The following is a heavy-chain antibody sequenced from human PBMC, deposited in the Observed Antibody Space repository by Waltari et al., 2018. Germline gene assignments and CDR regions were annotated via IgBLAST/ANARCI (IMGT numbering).Heavy chain of an antibody. CDR1: GFTFSNTW. CDR2: IKTQSDGGGAT. CDR3: TTDQGDSYTFYSFDY. V-gene: IGHV3-15*01. Sequence: EVQLVESGGGLVNPGGSLSLSFAASGFTFSNTWMDWVRQAPGKGLEWSARIKTQSDGGGATYYAAPVTGRFTVSRDDSKNMLYLQMSSLKTEDTAMYYCTTDQGDSYTFYSFDYWGQGTLVTVSS. J-gene: IGHJ4*02. D-gene: IGHD3-16*02.